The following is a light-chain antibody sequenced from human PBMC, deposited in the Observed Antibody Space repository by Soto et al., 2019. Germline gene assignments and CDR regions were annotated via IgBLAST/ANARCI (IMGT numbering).Light chain of an antibody. CDR2: KAS. Sequence: DIQRTQSPSTLAACVGDRVTITCRASQSISSWLAWYQQKPGKAPKLLIYKASSLESGVPSRFSGSGSGTEFTLTISSLQPDDFATYYCQQCNSYSLTFGGGTKV. CDR1: QSISSW. CDR3: QQCNSYSLT. V-gene: IGKV1-5*03. J-gene: IGKJ4*01.